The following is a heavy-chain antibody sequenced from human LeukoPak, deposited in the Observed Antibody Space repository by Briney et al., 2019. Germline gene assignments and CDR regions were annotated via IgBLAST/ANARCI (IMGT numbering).Heavy chain of an antibody. V-gene: IGHV3-30*04. Sequence: GGSLRLSCAASRLSFSSYAMHWVRQAPGKGLDWVAVISYDGSNKYYADSVKGRFTISRDNSKNTLYMQMNSLRSDDTAVYFCARGRENYYYAIYDYWGQGTLVTVSS. J-gene: IGHJ4*02. D-gene: IGHD3-10*01. CDR2: ISYDGSNK. CDR3: ARGRENYYYAIYDY. CDR1: RLSFSSYA.